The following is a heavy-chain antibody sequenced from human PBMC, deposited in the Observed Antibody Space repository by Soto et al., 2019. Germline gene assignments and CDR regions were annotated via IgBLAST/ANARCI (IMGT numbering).Heavy chain of an antibody. CDR2: INPSGGST. CDR1: GYSFTSYY. D-gene: IGHD3-22*01. V-gene: IGHV1-46*01. CDR3: AIDLLHNPYESYYYYGMDV. Sequence: QVQLVQSGAEVKKPGASVKVSCKASGYSFTSYYMHWVRQAPGQGLEWMGIINPSGGSTSYAQKFQGRVTMTRDTSTSTLYMELSSLRSEDTAVYYCAIDLLHNPYESYYYYGMDVWGQGTTVTVSS. J-gene: IGHJ6*02.